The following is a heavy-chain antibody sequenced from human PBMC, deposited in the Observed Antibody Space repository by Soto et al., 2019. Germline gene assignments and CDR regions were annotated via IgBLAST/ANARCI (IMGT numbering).Heavy chain of an antibody. CDR1: GGSISSYY. CDR2: IYYSGST. D-gene: IGHD1-26*01. J-gene: IGHJ4*02. Sequence: SETLSLTCTVSGGSISSYYWSWIRQPPGKGLEWIGYIYYSGSTNYNPSLKSRVTISVDTSKNQFSLKLSSVTAADTAVYYCARGDPIVGATGYWGQGTLVTVSS. V-gene: IGHV4-59*01. CDR3: ARGDPIVGATGY.